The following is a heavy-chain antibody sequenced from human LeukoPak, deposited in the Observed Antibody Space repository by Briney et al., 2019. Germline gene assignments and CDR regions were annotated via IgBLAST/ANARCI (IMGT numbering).Heavy chain of an antibody. CDR2: ISGSGGST. V-gene: IGHV3-23*01. J-gene: IGHJ4*02. CDR3: AKGSDSAAYSTLDS. D-gene: IGHD3-22*01. CDR1: GFTFSSYA. Sequence: GSLRLSCAASGFTFSSYAMTWVRQAPGKGLEWVSGISGSGGSTYYADSVEGRFTISRDNSKNTLSLQMNSLRAEDTALYYCAKGSDSAAYSTLDSWGQGTLVTVSS.